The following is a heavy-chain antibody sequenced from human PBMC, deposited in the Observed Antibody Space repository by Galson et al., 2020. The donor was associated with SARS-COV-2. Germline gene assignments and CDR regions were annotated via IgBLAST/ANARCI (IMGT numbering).Heavy chain of an antibody. V-gene: IGHV4-39*07. CDR2: IYYSGST. D-gene: IGHD3-3*01. J-gene: IGHJ6*03. Sequence: SETLSLTCTVSGGSISSSSYYWGWIRQPPGKGLEWIGSIYYSGSTYYNPSLKSRVTISVDTSKNQFSLKLSSVTAADSAVYYCARERRYYDFWSGYYFGSDQSQDYYYYYMDVWGKGTTVTVSS. CDR1: GGSISSSSYY. CDR3: ARERRYYDFWSGYYFGSDQSQDYYYYYMDV.